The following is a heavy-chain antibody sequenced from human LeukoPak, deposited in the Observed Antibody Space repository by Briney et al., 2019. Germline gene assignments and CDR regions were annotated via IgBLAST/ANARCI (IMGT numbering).Heavy chain of an antibody. J-gene: IGHJ1*01. D-gene: IGHD1-14*01. CDR1: GYTFTDFG. V-gene: IGHV1-18*01. Sequence: ASVKVSCKASGYTFTDFGFIWVRQAPGQGIEWMGWVSTYNGDRDYAKKFQDSVTMTTESSAQTTFMELRNLRCDDTAVYYCARAESMALYFLYWGQGTLVSVSS. CDR2: VSTYNGDR. CDR3: ARAESMALYFLY.